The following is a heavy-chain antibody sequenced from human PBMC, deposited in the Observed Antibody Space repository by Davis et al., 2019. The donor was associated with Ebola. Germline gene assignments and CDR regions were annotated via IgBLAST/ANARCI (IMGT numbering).Heavy chain of an antibody. J-gene: IGHJ4*02. D-gene: IGHD3-10*01. CDR3: ARTPFGSFDY. CDR1: GGFVSSGGYS. CDR2: YYYTGST. Sequence: SETLSLTCAVSGGFVSSGGYSWSWIRQPPGKGLEWIGYYYYTGSTYYNPSLKSRVTISVDTSKNQFSLKLSSVTAADTAVYYCARTPFGSFDYWGQGTLVTVSS. V-gene: IGHV4-30-4*07.